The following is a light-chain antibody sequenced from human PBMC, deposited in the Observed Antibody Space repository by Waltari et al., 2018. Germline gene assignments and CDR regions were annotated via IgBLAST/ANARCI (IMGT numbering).Light chain of an antibody. V-gene: IGLV2-14*03. CDR1: SSAGGGDDS. Sequence: QSALTQPASVSGAPGQSITIACTGSSSAGGGDDSVSWYEYHPGQAPKVIIYDVNKRPSGVSDRFSGSKSGNTASLTISGLQAEDEATFYCSSQSTKNGVIFGGGTKVTVL. J-gene: IGLJ2*01. CDR3: SSQSTKNGVI. CDR2: DVN.